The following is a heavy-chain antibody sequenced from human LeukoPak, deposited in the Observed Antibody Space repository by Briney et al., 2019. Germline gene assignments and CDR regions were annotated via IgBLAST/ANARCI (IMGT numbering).Heavy chain of an antibody. Sequence: GGSLRLSCEASGFTFSSYSMNWVRQAPGKGLEWVSSISSSSSYRYYADSVKGRFTISRDNAKNSLYLQMNSLRAEDTAVYYCARTFDCGGDCYSGGLDYWGQGTLVTVSS. CDR2: ISSSSSYR. CDR3: ARTFDCGGDCYSGGLDY. CDR1: GFTFSSYS. V-gene: IGHV3-21*01. D-gene: IGHD2-21*02. J-gene: IGHJ4*02.